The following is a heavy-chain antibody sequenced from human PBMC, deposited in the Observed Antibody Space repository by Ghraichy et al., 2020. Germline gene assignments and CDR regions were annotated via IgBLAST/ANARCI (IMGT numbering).Heavy chain of an antibody. D-gene: IGHD1-26*01. V-gene: IGHV3-43*01. CDR3: AKDKGSYHYFDY. J-gene: IGHJ4*02. CDR2: ISWDGGST. Sequence: GESLNISCAASGFTFDDYTMHWVRQAPGKGLEWVSLISWDGGSTYYADSVKGRFTISRDNSKNSLYLQMNSLRTEDTALYYCAKDKGSYHYFDYWGQGTLVTVSS. CDR1: GFTFDDYT.